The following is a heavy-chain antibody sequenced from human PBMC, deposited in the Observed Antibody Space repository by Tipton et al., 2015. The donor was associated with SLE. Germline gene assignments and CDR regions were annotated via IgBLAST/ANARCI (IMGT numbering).Heavy chain of an antibody. CDR3: ARARIFGVVNPYYYYYMDV. V-gene: IGHV3-30*07. D-gene: IGHD3-3*01. Sequence: SVTGRFSISRESSKNTVYLQMNSLSVEDTAVYYCARARIFGVVNPYYYYYMDVWGNGTTVTVSS. J-gene: IGHJ6*03.